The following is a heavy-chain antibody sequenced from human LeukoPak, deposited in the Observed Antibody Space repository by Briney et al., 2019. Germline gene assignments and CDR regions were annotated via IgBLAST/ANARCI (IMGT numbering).Heavy chain of an antibody. CDR1: GFTFDDYA. J-gene: IGHJ4*02. CDR3: ARAGIAVASKNYYFDY. D-gene: IGHD6-19*01. Sequence: GGSLRLSCAASGFTFDDYAMHWVRQAPGKGLEWVSGISWNSGSIGYADSVKGRFTISRDNAKNSLYLQMNSLRAEDTAVYYCARAGIAVASKNYYFDYWGQGTLVTVSS. CDR2: ISWNSGSI. V-gene: IGHV3-9*01.